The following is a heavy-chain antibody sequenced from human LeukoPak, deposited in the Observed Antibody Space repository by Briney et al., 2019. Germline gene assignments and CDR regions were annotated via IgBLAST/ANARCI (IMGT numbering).Heavy chain of an antibody. CDR3: VRVRGDYSNYFDY. J-gene: IGHJ4*02. CDR2: IYHTGST. D-gene: IGHD4-11*01. V-gene: IGHV4-30-2*01. CDR1: GGSISSGGHY. Sequence: SETLSLTCTVSGGSISSGGHYWSWIRQPPGKGLEWIGYIYHTGSTHLSPSLKGRITMSVDRSKNQFSLKLTSVTAADTAVYYCVRVRGDYSNYFDYWGQGTLVTVSS.